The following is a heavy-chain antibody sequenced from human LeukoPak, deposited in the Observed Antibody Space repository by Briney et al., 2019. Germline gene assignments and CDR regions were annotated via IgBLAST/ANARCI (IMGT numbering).Heavy chain of an antibody. CDR1: GFTFSSYA. Sequence: GGSLRLSCAASGFTFSSYAMSWVRQTPGKGLEWVSAISGSGGSTYYADSVKGRFTNSRDNSKNTLYLQMNSLRAEDTAVYYCAKQGDFWSGYYSPYYYYYMDVWGKGTTVTVSS. CDR2: ISGSGGST. D-gene: IGHD3-3*01. CDR3: AKQGDFWSGYYSPYYYYYMDV. J-gene: IGHJ6*03. V-gene: IGHV3-23*01.